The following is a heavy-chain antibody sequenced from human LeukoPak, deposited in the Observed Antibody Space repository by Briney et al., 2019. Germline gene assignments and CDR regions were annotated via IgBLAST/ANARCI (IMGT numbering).Heavy chain of an antibody. J-gene: IGHJ4*02. CDR3: ARVKGIAAAGTLWY. D-gene: IGHD6-13*01. V-gene: IGHV1-2*04. Sequence: GASVKVSCKASGYTFTGYYMHWVRQAPGQGLEWMGWINPNGGGTNYAQKFQGWVTMTRDTSISTAYMELSRLRSDDTAVYYCARVKGIAAAGTLWYWGQGTLVTVSS. CDR2: INPNGGGT. CDR1: GYTFTGYY.